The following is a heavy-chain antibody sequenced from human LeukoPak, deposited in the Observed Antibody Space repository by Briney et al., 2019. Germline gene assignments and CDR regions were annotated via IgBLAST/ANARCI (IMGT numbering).Heavy chain of an antibody. Sequence: WINAGNGNTKYSQKFQGRVTITRDTSASTAYMELSSLRSEDTAVYYCARDRSSSSWAWFDPWGQGTLVTVSS. J-gene: IGHJ5*02. D-gene: IGHD6-13*01. V-gene: IGHV1-3*01. CDR3: ARDRSSSSWAWFDP. CDR2: INAGNGNT.